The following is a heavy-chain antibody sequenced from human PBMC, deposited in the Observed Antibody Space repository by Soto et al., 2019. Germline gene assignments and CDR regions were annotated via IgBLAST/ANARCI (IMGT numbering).Heavy chain of an antibody. CDR1: GFTFSSYA. Sequence: GGSLRLSCAASGFTFSSYAMSWVRQAPGKGLEWVSAISGSGGSTYYADSVKGRFTISRDNSKNTLYLQMNSLRAEDTAVYYCAKRLGWLLLRMVYYGMDVWGQGTTVTVSS. J-gene: IGHJ6*02. V-gene: IGHV3-23*01. D-gene: IGHD3-22*01. CDR2: ISGSGGST. CDR3: AKRLGWLLLRMVYYGMDV.